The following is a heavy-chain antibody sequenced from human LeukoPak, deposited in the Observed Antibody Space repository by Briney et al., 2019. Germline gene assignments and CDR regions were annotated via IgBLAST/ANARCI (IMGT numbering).Heavy chain of an antibody. D-gene: IGHD3-16*01. CDR1: GFTFSSYA. CDR3: AKDVAYTFDY. CDR2: ISSSSSSYI. J-gene: IGHJ4*02. V-gene: IGHV3-21*01. Sequence: GGSLRLSCAASGFTFSSYAMSWVRQAPGKGLEWVSSISSSSSSYIYYADSVKGRFTISRENSKNTLYLQMNSLRTEDTAVYYCAKDVAYTFDYWGQGTLVTVSS.